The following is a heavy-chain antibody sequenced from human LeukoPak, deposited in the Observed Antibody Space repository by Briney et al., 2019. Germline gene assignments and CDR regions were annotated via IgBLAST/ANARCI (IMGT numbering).Heavy chain of an antibody. CDR1: GFTFSTYG. CDR3: ARDQVWGSYRDPGY. D-gene: IGHD3-16*02. CDR2: ISHDGSNK. V-gene: IGHV3-30*03. J-gene: IGHJ4*02. Sequence: PGRSLRLSCEASGFTFSTYGMHWVRQAPGKGLEWVAVISHDGSNKYYTDSVKGRFTFSRDNSKNTLYVQMSSLRAEDTAVYYCARDQVWGSYRDPGYWGQGTLVTVSS.